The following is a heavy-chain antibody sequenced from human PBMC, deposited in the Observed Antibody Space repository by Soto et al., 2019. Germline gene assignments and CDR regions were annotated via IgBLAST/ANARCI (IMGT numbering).Heavy chain of an antibody. CDR3: ARTFRVTGRMAG. Sequence: ASVKVSCKASGYTFTGYDMHRVPQAPGQGLEWMGWINPNTGGTNYAQKFQGWVTMTRDTSISTAYMELSRLRSDDTAVYYCARTFRVTGRMAGWGPGPAVTVS. J-gene: IGHJ6*02. V-gene: IGHV1-2*04. CDR1: GYTFTGYD. D-gene: IGHD2-21*02. CDR2: INPNTGGT.